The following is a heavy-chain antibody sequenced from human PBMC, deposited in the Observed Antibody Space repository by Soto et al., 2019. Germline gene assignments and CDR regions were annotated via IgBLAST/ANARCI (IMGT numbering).Heavy chain of an antibody. D-gene: IGHD6-19*01. J-gene: IGHJ4*02. CDR1: GYSLRSGGYY. CDR3: ARDWGSSGWPN. Sequence: SETLSLTCTVSGYSLRSGGYYWSWIRQHPGKGLEWVGYIYFTGSTLYNPSLKSRLAMSLDTSKNQFSLRLTSVTAADTAVYFCARDWGSSGWPNWGQGTLVTVSS. V-gene: IGHV4-31*03. CDR2: IYFTGST.